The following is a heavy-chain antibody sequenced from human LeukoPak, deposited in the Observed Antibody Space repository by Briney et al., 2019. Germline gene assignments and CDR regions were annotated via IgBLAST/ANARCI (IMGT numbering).Heavy chain of an antibody. J-gene: IGHJ4*02. CDR3: AQGGRITMVRGVQRDHYFNY. CDR2: IRYDGSYK. CDR1: GFSFSSYG. V-gene: IGHV3-30*02. D-gene: IGHD3-10*01. Sequence: GGSLRLSCATSGFSFSSYGMHWVRQAPGKGLEWVTFIRYDGSYKYYADSVKGRFSISRDNSKSTLYLQMNSLRAEDTAVYYCAQGGRITMVRGVQRDHYFNYWGQGTLVTVSS.